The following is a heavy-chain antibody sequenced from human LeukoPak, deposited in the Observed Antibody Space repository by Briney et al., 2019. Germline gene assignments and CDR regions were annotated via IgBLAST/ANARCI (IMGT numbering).Heavy chain of an antibody. CDR1: GYTFTSYG. Sequence: ASVKVSCKASGYTFTSYGISWVRQAPGQGLEWMGWISAYNGNTNYAQKLQGRVTMTTDTSTSTAYMELSRLTSDDTAVYYCARGIGSGSYGRFDPWGQGTLVTVSS. J-gene: IGHJ5*02. CDR3: ARGIGSGSYGRFDP. V-gene: IGHV1-18*01. D-gene: IGHD3-10*01. CDR2: ISAYNGNT.